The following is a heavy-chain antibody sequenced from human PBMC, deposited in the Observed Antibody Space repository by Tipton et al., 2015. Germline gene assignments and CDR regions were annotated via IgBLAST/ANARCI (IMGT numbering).Heavy chain of an antibody. V-gene: IGHV3-23*01. CDR2: IDGPTTNT. CDR3: ATWLSGHFDF. Sequence: SLRLSCAASGYIFSNYAMSWVRQAPGKGLEWVAHIDGPTTNTHYADSVKGRFTISRDNSKTTVYLQMNSPRADDTAVYFCATWLSGHFDFWGPGTLVTVSS. D-gene: IGHD3-3*01. J-gene: IGHJ4*02. CDR1: GYIFSNYA.